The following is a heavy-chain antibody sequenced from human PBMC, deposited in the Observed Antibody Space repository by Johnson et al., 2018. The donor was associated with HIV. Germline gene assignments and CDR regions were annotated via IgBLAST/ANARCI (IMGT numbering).Heavy chain of an antibody. D-gene: IGHD3-22*01. CDR2: ISYDGSNK. Sequence: QVQLVESGGGVVQPGRSLRLSCAASGFTFSSYAMHWVRQAPCKGLEWVAVISYDGSNKYYADSVKGRFTISRDNSKNTLYLQMNSMRAEDTAVYYCAREYYDSSGYYYGGVSAFDIWGQGTMVTVSS. CDR1: GFTFSSYA. CDR3: AREYYDSSGYYYGGVSAFDI. J-gene: IGHJ3*02. V-gene: IGHV3-30-3*01.